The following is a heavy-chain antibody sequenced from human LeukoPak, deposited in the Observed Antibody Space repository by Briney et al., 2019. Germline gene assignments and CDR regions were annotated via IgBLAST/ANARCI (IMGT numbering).Heavy chain of an antibody. J-gene: IGHJ4*02. D-gene: IGHD6-19*01. CDR3: ARAGLGIAVENY. V-gene: IGHV3-21*01. CDR1: GFTFSSYA. CDR2: ISSSSSYI. Sequence: PGGSLRLSCAASGFTFSSYAMSWVRQAPGKGLEWVSSISSSSSYIYYADSVKGRFTISRDNAKNSLYLQMNSLRAEDTAVYYCARAGLGIAVENYWGQGTLVTVSS.